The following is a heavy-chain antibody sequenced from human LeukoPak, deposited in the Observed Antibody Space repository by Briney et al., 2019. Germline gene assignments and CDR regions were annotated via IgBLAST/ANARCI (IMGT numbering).Heavy chain of an antibody. Sequence: GGSLRLSCAASGFTFSSHWMSWVRQAPGKGLEWVGNIKPDGSEKYYVDSLKGRFIISRDNAKNSLYLQMNSLRAEDVAVYYCAKYFYDGSGTHYFDYWGQGTPVTVSA. D-gene: IGHD3-22*01. V-gene: IGHV3-7*01. J-gene: IGHJ4*02. CDR2: IKPDGSEK. CDR3: AKYFYDGSGTHYFDY. CDR1: GFTFSSHW.